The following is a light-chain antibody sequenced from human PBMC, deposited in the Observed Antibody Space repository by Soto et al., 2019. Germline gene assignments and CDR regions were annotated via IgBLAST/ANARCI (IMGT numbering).Light chain of an antibody. J-gene: IGKJ1*01. CDR2: RAS. CDR1: QSLSGN. Sequence: EIVMTQSPATLSVSPGERVTLSCRASQSLSGNLAWYQQKPGLAPRLLINRASTRATGIPARFSGSGSETEFTLTISSLQSEDFAVYYCQQYYNWPRTFGQGTKVEIK. V-gene: IGKV3-15*01. CDR3: QQYYNWPRT.